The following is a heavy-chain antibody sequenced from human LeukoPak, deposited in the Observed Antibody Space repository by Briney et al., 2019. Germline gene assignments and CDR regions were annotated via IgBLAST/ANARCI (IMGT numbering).Heavy chain of an antibody. CDR2: ISSTGST. J-gene: IGHJ4*02. Sequence: SETLSLTCTVSGGSISSGGHYWSWIRQPAGKGLEYLGRISSTGSTNYNPPLRSRVTISADTSKNHFSLKLTSVTAADTAVYYCARDQTYSGSGIYTYFDYWGQGILVTVSS. CDR3: ARDQTYSGSGIYTYFDY. V-gene: IGHV4-61*02. CDR1: GGSISSGGHY. D-gene: IGHD3-10*01.